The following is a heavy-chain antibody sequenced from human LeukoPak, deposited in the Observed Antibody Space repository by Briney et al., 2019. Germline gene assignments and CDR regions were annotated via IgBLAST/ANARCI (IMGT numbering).Heavy chain of an antibody. CDR2: ISSSSSYI. CDR3: ARDGGVLEDYGDYLLDY. Sequence: GSLRLSCAASGFTFSSYSMNWVRQAPGKGLEGVSSISSSSSYIYYADSLKGRFTISRDNAKNSLYLQMNSLRAEDTAVYYCARDGGVLEDYGDYLLDYWGQGTLVTVSS. V-gene: IGHV3-21*01. D-gene: IGHD4-17*01. CDR1: GFTFSSYS. J-gene: IGHJ4*02.